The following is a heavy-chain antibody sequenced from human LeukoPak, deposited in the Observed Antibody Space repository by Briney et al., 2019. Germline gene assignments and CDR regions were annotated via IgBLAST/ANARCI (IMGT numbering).Heavy chain of an antibody. Sequence: SETLSLTCAVYGGSFSGYYWSWIRQPPGNGLEWIGEINHSGSTDYNPSLKSRVTISVDTSKNQFSLKLSSATAADTAVYYCGYGSSSRPIAFDPWGQGTLVTVSS. V-gene: IGHV4-34*01. CDR1: GGSFSGYY. J-gene: IGHJ5*02. CDR2: INHSGST. D-gene: IGHD6-13*01. CDR3: GYGSSSRPIAFDP.